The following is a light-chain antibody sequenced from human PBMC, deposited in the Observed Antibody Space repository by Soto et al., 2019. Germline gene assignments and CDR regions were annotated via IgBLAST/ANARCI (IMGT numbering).Light chain of an antibody. CDR1: QTISTF. CDR2: GAS. CDR3: QQGFSTPWT. V-gene: IGKV1-39*01. J-gene: IGKJ1*01. Sequence: DIQMTQSPPSLSASVGDRVTITCRASQTISTFLNWYQQRPGKAPRLLIYGASTLQSGVPSGFNGSGSGTEFTLTIGSLQLEDFATYSCQQGFSTPWTFGQGTKVDIK.